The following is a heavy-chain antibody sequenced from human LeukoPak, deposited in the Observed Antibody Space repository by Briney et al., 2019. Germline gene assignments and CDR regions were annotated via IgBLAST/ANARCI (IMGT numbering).Heavy chain of an antibody. J-gene: IGHJ4*02. CDR2: ISTYNGNT. V-gene: IGHV1-18*01. Sequence: ASVKVSCKASGYTFTSYGIIWVRQAPGQGLEWMGWISTYNGNTNYAQKIQGRVTMTTDTSTSTAYMELSSLRSEDTAVYYCARAPYSGSLDYWGQGTLVTVSS. D-gene: IGHD1-26*01. CDR1: GYTFTSYG. CDR3: ARAPYSGSLDY.